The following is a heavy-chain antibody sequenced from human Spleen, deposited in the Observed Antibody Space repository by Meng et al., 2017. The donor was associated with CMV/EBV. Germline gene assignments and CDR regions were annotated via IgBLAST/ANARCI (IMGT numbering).Heavy chain of an antibody. Sequence: GESLKISCAASGFTFSDYYMSWIRQAPGKGLEWVSYISGSGSTIYYADSVKGRFTISRDNAKNSLYLQMNSLRAEDTAVYYCARVLNTYSSSWYYLPGDYYYGMDVWGQGTTVTVSS. CDR1: GFTFSDYY. D-gene: IGHD6-13*01. CDR2: ISGSGSTI. J-gene: IGHJ6*02. V-gene: IGHV3-11*04. CDR3: ARVLNTYSSSWYYLPGDYYYGMDV.